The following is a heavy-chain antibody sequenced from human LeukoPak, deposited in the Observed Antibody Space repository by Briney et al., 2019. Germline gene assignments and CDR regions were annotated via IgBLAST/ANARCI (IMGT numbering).Heavy chain of an antibody. D-gene: IGHD6-6*01. Sequence: ASVKVSCKASGYTFTSYGISWVRQAPGQGLEWMGWISAYNGNTNYAQKLQGRVTMTTDTSTSTAYMELSSLRSEDTAVYYCARDYSYSSSAHYWYFDLWGRGTLVTVSS. J-gene: IGHJ2*01. CDR1: GYTFTSYG. CDR3: ARDYSYSSSAHYWYFDL. V-gene: IGHV1-18*01. CDR2: ISAYNGNT.